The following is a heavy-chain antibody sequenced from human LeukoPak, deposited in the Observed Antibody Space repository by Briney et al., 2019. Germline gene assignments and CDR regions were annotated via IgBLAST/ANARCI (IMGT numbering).Heavy chain of an antibody. V-gene: IGHV5-51*01. CDR3: ARQYSSGSLAY. CDR1: GYRFTSSW. CDR2: IYPDDSDT. Sequence: GESLKISCKGSGYRFTSSWIGWVRQMPGKGLEWMGIIYPDDSDTRYSPSFEGQITISVDKSVSTAYLQWSSLKASDTAMYYCARQYSSGSLAYWGQGTLVTVSS. D-gene: IGHD3-22*01. J-gene: IGHJ4*02.